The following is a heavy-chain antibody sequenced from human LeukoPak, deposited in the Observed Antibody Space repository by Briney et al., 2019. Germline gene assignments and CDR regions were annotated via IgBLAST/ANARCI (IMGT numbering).Heavy chain of an antibody. CDR1: GFTFSSYA. CDR3: AKSPYYGSGSYQVY. V-gene: IGHV3-23*01. J-gene: IGHJ4*02. Sequence: PGGSLRLSCAASGFTFSSYAMSWVRQAPGKGLEWVSAISDSGGSTYYVDSVKGRFTISRDNSKNTLYLQMNSLRAEDTAVYYCAKSPYYGSGSYQVYWGQGTLVTVSS. D-gene: IGHD3-10*01. CDR2: ISDSGGST.